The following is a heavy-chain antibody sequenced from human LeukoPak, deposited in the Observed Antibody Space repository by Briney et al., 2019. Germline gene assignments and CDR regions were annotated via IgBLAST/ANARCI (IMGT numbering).Heavy chain of an antibody. Sequence: ASVKVSCKASGYTFTSYGISWVRQAPGQGLEWMGWINPNSGGTNYAQKFQGRVTVTRDTPISTAYMELSRLRSVDTAVYYCAGSLQSDHAFDIWGRGTMVTVSS. V-gene: IGHV1-2*02. CDR1: GYTFTSYG. D-gene: IGHD2-15*01. CDR2: INPNSGGT. CDR3: AGSLQSDHAFDI. J-gene: IGHJ3*02.